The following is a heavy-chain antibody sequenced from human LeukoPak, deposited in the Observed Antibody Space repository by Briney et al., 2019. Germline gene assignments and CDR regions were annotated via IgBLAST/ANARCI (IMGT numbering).Heavy chain of an antibody. CDR1: GGSLSGYY. J-gene: IGHJ4*02. D-gene: IGHD5-18*01. V-gene: IGHV4-34*01. CDR3: ARNSDGYDY. Sequence: SETLSLTCAVYGGSLSGYYWSWIRQPPGKGLEWIGEINHSGSTNYNPSLKSRVTISVDTSKNQFSLKLSSVTAADTAVYYCARNSDGYDYWGQGTLVTVSS. CDR2: INHSGST.